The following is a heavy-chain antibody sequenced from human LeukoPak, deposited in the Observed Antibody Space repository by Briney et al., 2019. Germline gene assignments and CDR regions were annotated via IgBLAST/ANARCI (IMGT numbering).Heavy chain of an antibody. CDR2: IYHSGST. J-gene: IGHJ3*02. CDR1: GGSISSSNW. Sequence: SETLSLTCAVSGGSISSSNWWSWVRQPPGKGLEWIGEIYHSGSTNYNPSLKSRVTISVVKSKNQFSLKLSSVTAADTAVYYCARTHTIAAAGRASRYAFGIWGQGTMVTVSS. V-gene: IGHV4-4*02. CDR3: ARTHTIAAAGRASRYAFGI. D-gene: IGHD6-13*01.